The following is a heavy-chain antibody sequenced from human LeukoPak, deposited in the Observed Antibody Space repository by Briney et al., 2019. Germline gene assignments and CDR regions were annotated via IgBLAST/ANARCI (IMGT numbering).Heavy chain of an antibody. D-gene: IGHD1-20*01. CDR2: ISFDGSNK. CDR3: ATLTGTTGSDDY. Sequence: GGSLRLSCAASGFTFSISAMHWVRQAPGEGLEWVAVISFDGSNKYYADSVKGRFTVSRDNSKSTLFLQMSTLRAEDTAVYYCATLTGTTGSDDYWGQGTLVTVSS. V-gene: IGHV3-30*04. J-gene: IGHJ4*02. CDR1: GFTFSISA.